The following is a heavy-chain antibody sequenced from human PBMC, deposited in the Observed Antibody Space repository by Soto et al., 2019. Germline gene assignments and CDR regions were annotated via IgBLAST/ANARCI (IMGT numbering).Heavy chain of an antibody. CDR3: AKGGDCSSKSCPPDYYYMDV. D-gene: IGHD2-2*01. CDR1: GYTFTGFY. CDR2: INPHSGGT. V-gene: IGHV1-2*04. J-gene: IGHJ6*03. Sequence: ASVKVSCKASGYTFTGFYVHWLRQAPGQGLEWMGWINPHSGGTNYAQKFQGWVTMTRDTSVTTVYMELSGLKSDDTAVYYCAKGGDCSSKSCPPDYYYMDVWGKGTTVTVSS.